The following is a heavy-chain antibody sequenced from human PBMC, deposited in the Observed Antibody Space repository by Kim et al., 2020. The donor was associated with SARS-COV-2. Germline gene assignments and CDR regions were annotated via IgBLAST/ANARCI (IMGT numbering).Heavy chain of an antibody. Sequence: GGSLRLSCEASGFTFSNYWMTWVRQAPGKGLEWVANIRPDGSETYYVDSVKGRFTMSRDNAKNSLFLQMNSLRADDAAVYYCTRDIDGGSGHSTGAFDI. D-gene: IGHD6-25*01. CDR3: TRDIDGGSGHSTGAFDI. V-gene: IGHV3-7*03. J-gene: IGHJ3*02. CDR2: IRPDGSET. CDR1: GFTFSNYW.